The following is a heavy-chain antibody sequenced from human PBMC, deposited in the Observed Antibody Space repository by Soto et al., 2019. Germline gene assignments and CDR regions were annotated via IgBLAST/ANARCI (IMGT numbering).Heavy chain of an antibody. CDR1: GGSISSGVFY. D-gene: IGHD6-19*01. Sequence: QVQLQESGPGLVKPSQTLSLTCTVSGGSISSGVFYWSWVRQHPGKGLEWIGYIYYRGHTYNNPSLEGRVSMSVDTSKNQFSPNLTSVTAADTAVYYCARERNVAAVPSHFDYWGQGTLVTVSS. CDR2: IYYRGHT. CDR3: ARERNVAAVPSHFDY. V-gene: IGHV4-31*03. J-gene: IGHJ4*02.